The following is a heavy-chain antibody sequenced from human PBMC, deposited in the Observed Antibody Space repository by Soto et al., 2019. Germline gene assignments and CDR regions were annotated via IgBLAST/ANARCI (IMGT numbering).Heavy chain of an antibody. Sequence: ETLSLTCAVSGGSFTSNNWWTWVRQPPGQGLEWIGEIYRTGSTNYNPSLKSRVTISLDRSENQFSLKVTSLTAADTAVSYCASRDPGTSVDYWGQGTLVTVSS. CDR1: GGSFTSNNW. CDR2: IYRTGST. D-gene: IGHD1-7*01. V-gene: IGHV4-4*02. J-gene: IGHJ4*02. CDR3: ASRDPGTSVDY.